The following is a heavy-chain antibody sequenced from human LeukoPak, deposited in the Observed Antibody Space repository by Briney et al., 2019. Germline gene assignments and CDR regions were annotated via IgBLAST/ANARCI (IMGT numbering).Heavy chain of an antibody. CDR2: IYSSGST. CDR1: GGSFSGYY. V-gene: IGHV4-4*07. CDR3: ARDSGTTGEVKFDP. D-gene: IGHD3-10*01. J-gene: IGHJ5*02. Sequence: SETLSLTCAVYGGSFSGYYWSWIRQPAGKGLEWIGRIYSSGSTTYNPSLKSRVTMSVDTSKNQFSLKVTSVTAAGTAVYYCARDSGTTGEVKFDPWGQGTLVTVSS.